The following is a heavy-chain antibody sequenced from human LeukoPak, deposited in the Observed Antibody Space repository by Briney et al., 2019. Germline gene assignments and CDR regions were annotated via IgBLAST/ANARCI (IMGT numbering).Heavy chain of an antibody. CDR1: GGSISSSSYY. D-gene: IGHD4-23*01. CDR3: ARQGGNSYYYYGMDV. V-gene: IGHV4-39*01. CDR2: IYYSGST. J-gene: IGHJ6*02. Sequence: SETLSLTCTVSGGSISSSSYYWGWIRQPPGKGLEWIGSIYYSGSTYYNPSLKSRVTISVDTSKNQFSLKLSSVTAADTAVYYCARQGGNSYYYYGMDVGGQGTTVTVSS.